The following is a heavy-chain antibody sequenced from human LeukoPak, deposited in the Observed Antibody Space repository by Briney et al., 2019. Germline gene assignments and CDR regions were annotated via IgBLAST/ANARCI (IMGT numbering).Heavy chain of an antibody. CDR3: ARDRLLYSAFDV. CDR2: ISRIGNTK. CDR1: GFTFRTYA. Sequence: GGSLRLSCEASGFTFRTYAMSWVRQVPGKGLEWISYISRIGNTKYDAGSVKGRFIVSRDNAKNSLYLQMNNLRDDDTAVYYCARDRLLYSAFDVWGQGTMVTVSS. D-gene: IGHD1-26*01. V-gene: IGHV3-48*02. J-gene: IGHJ3*01.